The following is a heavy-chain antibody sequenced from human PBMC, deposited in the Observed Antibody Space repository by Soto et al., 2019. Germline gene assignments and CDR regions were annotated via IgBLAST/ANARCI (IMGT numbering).Heavy chain of an antibody. V-gene: IGHV3-23*01. J-gene: IGHJ4*02. CDR2: IGGSGGST. CDR3: AKGAGTYYYDGSGYYYFDY. Sequence: GGSLRLSCASSGFPFSSHSMILVSPAHGKGLEWVSAIGGSGGSTYYADSVKGRFTISRDNSKNTLYLQMNSLRAEDTAVYYCAKGAGTYYYDGSGYYYFDYWGQGILVPFSS. D-gene: IGHD3-22*01. CDR1: GFPFSSHS.